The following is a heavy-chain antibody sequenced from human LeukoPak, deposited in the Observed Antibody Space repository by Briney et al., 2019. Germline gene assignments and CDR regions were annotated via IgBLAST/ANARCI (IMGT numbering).Heavy chain of an antibody. V-gene: IGHV3-74*01. CDR3: TRDLSGTYYGRFDY. Sequence: QTGGSLRLSCAASGFTFSSYWMHWVRQAPGKGLLWVSRINTDGSSTNFADSVRGRFTISRDNAKTTLYLQMNSLRAEDTAVYYCTRDLSGTYYGRFDYWGQGTLVTVSS. J-gene: IGHJ4*02. CDR1: GFTFSSYW. D-gene: IGHD1-26*01. CDR2: INTDGSST.